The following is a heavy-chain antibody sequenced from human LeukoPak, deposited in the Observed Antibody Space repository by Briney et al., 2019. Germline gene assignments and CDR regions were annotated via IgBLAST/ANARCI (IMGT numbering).Heavy chain of an antibody. D-gene: IGHD6-13*01. J-gene: IGHJ4*02. V-gene: IGHV4-4*09. CDR3: ARHVGSSSWYPFDY. CDR1: GGSISSYY. CDR2: IYTSGST. Sequence: SETLSLTCTVSGGSISSYYWSWIRQPPGKGLEWIGYIYTSGSTNYNPSLKSRVTISVDTSKNQFSLELSSVTAADTAVYYCARHVGSSSWYPFDYWGQGTLVTVSS.